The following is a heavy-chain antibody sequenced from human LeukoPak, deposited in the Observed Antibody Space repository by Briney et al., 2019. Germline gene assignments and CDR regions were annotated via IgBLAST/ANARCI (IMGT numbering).Heavy chain of an antibody. D-gene: IGHD3-22*01. Sequence: PGGSLRLSCAAPGFTFSTYWMHWVRQAPGKGLVGVAQINSDGSSTSYADSVKGRFTISRDNAKNTLYLQMINLRAEDTAVYYCGSLTVVAKDHWGQGTLVTVSS. V-gene: IGHV3-74*01. CDR2: INSDGSST. CDR3: GSLTVVAKDH. CDR1: GFTFSTYW. J-gene: IGHJ4*02.